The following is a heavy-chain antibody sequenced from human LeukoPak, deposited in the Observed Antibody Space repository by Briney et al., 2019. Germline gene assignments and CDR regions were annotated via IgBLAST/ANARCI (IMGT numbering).Heavy chain of an antibody. CDR3: ARGQYCSGGSCYPYYYYYMDV. Sequence: SETLSLTCAVYGGSFNDYYWNWIRQPPGKGLEWIGEINLRGSTTYNPSLKSRVTISVDTSKNQFSLKLSSVTAADTAVYYCARGQYCSGGSCYPYYYYYMDVWGKGTTVTISS. D-gene: IGHD2-15*01. CDR2: INLRGST. V-gene: IGHV4-34*01. CDR1: GGSFNDYY. J-gene: IGHJ6*03.